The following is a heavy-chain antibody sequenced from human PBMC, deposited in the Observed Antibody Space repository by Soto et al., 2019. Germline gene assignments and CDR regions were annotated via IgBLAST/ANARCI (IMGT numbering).Heavy chain of an antibody. V-gene: IGHV4-39*01. Sequence: SSETLSLTCTVSGGSISSSSYYWGWIRQPPGKGLEWIGSIYYSGSTYYNPSLKSRVTISVDTSKNQFSLKLSSVTAADTAVYYCARLDFWSGQHKTGMDVWGQGTTVTVSS. D-gene: IGHD3-3*01. CDR3: ARLDFWSGQHKTGMDV. CDR1: GGSISSSSYY. J-gene: IGHJ6*02. CDR2: IYYSGST.